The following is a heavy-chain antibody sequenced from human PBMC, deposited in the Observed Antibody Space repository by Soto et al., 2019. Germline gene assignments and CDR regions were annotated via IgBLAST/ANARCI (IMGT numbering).Heavy chain of an antibody. V-gene: IGHV3-33*01. CDR2: IWYDGSNK. CDR1: GFTFSSYG. CDR3: ARDPGAYCSGGSCSVGMDV. D-gene: IGHD2-15*01. J-gene: IGHJ6*02. Sequence: GGSLRLSCAASGFTFSSYGMHWVRQAPGKGLEWVAVIWYDGSNKYYADSVKGRFTISRDNSKNTLYLQMNSLRAEDTAVYYCARDPGAYCSGGSCSVGMDVWGQGTMVTVSS.